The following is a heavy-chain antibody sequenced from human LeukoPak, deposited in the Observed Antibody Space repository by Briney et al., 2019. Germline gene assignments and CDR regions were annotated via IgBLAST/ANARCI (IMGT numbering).Heavy chain of an antibody. CDR3: AKLPCSGGSCYLDY. CDR1: GFTFSSYA. V-gene: IGHV3-23*01. Sequence: GSLRLSCAASGFTFSSYAMSWVRQAPGKGLEWVSAISGSGGSTYYADSVKGRFTISRDNSKNTLYLQMNNLRAEDTAVYYCAKLPCSGGSCYLDYWGQGTLVTVSS. D-gene: IGHD2-15*01. CDR2: ISGSGGST. J-gene: IGHJ4*02.